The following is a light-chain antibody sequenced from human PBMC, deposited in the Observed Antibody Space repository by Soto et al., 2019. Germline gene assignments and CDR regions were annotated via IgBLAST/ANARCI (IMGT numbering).Light chain of an antibody. CDR3: QQYYDWPLT. CDR2: GAS. Sequence: EIVMTQSPATLSVSPGERATLSCRASQTVADSLVWYQQKPGQPPRPLIKGASTRATGIPATFSVSGSWTEFTLTISSLQSEDFAVYYCQQYYDWPLTFGGGTKVEIK. CDR1: QTVADS. J-gene: IGKJ4*01. V-gene: IGKV3-15*01.